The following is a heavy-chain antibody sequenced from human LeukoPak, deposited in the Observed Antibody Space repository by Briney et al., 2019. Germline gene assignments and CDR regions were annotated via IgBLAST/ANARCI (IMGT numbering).Heavy chain of an antibody. CDR3: ARDSPHCSGGSCWFDY. J-gene: IGHJ4*02. D-gene: IGHD2-15*01. CDR2: TYYRSKWYN. Sequence: SQTLSLTFAISGDSVFSNSAAWNWIRQSPSRGLEWLGRTYYRSKWYNDYAVSVKSRITIKQDTSKNQFSLKLSSVTAADTAVYYCARDSPHCSGGSCWFDYWGQGTLVTVSS. V-gene: IGHV6-1*01. CDR1: GDSVFSNSAA.